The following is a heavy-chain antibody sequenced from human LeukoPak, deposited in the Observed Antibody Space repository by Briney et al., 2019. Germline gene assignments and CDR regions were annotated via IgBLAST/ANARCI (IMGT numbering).Heavy chain of an antibody. V-gene: IGHV4-59*01. CDR2: VFYSGST. CDR3: ARGTRRYYDGSGYYYGEFDY. CDR1: DDSIKNYF. Sequence: GSLRLSCTVSDDSIKNYFWTWIRQSPGKGLEWIGYVFYSGSTSYNPSLRSRLTMSVDTSKSQFSLNLKSVTAADTAVYYCARGTRRYYDGSGYYYGEFDYWGQGILVTVSS. D-gene: IGHD3-22*01. J-gene: IGHJ4*02.